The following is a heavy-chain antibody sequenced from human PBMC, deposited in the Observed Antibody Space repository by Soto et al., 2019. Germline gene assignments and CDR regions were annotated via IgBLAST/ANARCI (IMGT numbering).Heavy chain of an antibody. CDR2: IYHSGST. J-gene: IGHJ4*02. CDR3: ARHQYYYDSSGYTLDY. V-gene: IGHV4-30-2*03. D-gene: IGHD3-22*01. Sequence: TLSLTCAVSGGSISSGGYSWSWIRQPPGKGLEWIGYIYHSGSTYYNPSLKSRVTISVDTSNNQFSLKLNSVTAADTAVYYCARHQYYYDSSGYTLDYWGQGTLVTVSS. CDR1: GGSISSGGYS.